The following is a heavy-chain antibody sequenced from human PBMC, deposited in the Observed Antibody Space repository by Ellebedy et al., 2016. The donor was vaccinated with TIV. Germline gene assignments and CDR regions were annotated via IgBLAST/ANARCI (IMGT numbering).Heavy chain of an antibody. CDR1: GGSISSSSYY. J-gene: IGHJ4*02. CDR2: IYYSGST. CDR3: ASTRDVGVVVAAKARRGAY. V-gene: IGHV4-39*01. D-gene: IGHD2-15*01. Sequence: MPSETLSLTCTVSGGSISSSSYYWGWIRQPPGKGLEWIGSIYYSGSTYYNPSLKSRVTISVDTSKNQFSLKLSSVTAADTAVYYCASTRDVGVVVAAKARRGAYWGQGTLVTVSS.